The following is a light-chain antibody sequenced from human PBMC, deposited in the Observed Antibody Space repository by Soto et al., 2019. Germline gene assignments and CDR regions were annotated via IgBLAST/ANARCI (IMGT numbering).Light chain of an antibody. Sequence: QSVLTQPASVSGSPGQSITISCTGTSSDVGGYNYVSWYQQHPGKAHKLMIYDVNNRPSGVSNRFSGSKSCNTASLTISGLQAEDEADYYCSSYTSSSTLVFGTGTKVTVL. J-gene: IGLJ1*01. CDR1: SSDVGGYNY. CDR3: SSYTSSSTLV. CDR2: DVN. V-gene: IGLV2-14*01.